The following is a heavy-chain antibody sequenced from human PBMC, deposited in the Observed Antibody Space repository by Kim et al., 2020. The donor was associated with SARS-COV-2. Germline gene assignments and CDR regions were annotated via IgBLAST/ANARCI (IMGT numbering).Heavy chain of an antibody. Sequence: KGRFPTSRDNAKNSLYLQMNSLRAEDTAVYYCATGRQQLPFYYYYYYMDVWGKGTTVTVSS. V-gene: IGHV3-11*01. J-gene: IGHJ6*03. CDR3: ATGRQQLPFYYYYYYMDV. D-gene: IGHD6-13*01.